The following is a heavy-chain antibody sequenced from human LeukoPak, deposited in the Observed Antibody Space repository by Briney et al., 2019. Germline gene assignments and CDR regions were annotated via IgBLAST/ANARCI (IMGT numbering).Heavy chain of an antibody. CDR1: GGSISSSSYY. J-gene: IGHJ4*02. D-gene: IGHD5-18*01. V-gene: IGHV4-39*07. CDR2: IYYSGST. CDR3: ARGEGQLWLLCYFDY. Sequence: SEALSLTCTVSGGSISSSSYYWGWIRQPPGKGLEWIGSIYYSGSTYYNPSLKSRVTISVDTSKNQFSLKLSSVTAADTAVYYCARGEGQLWLLCYFDYWGQGTLVTVSP.